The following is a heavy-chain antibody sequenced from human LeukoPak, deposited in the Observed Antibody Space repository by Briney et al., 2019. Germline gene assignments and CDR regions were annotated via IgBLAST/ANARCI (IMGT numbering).Heavy chain of an antibody. CDR2: FDPEDDKT. CDR3: ATAYRSSGWLSLDY. CDR1: GYTLTELS. V-gene: IGHV1-24*01. J-gene: IGHJ4*02. D-gene: IGHD6-19*01. Sequence: ASVKVSCTVSGYTLTELSMHWVRQAPGKGLEWMGSFDPEDDKTIYARKFQGRVTMTEDTSTDTAYMELSSLRSEDTAVYYCATAYRSSGWLSLDYWGQGTLATVSS.